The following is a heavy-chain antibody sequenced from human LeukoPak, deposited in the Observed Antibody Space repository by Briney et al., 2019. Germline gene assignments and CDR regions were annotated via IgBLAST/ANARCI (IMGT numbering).Heavy chain of an antibody. CDR2: IKRDGSVK. V-gene: IGHV3-7*01. J-gene: IGHJ4*02. CDR1: GFTFSSYW. CDR3: ARSGSYID. D-gene: IGHD3-10*01. Sequence: PVGSLRLSCAAPGFTFSSYWMSWVRQAPGKGLEWVASIKRDGSVKYYVDSVKGRFTISRDNAKNSLYLQIKSIRAEDTAVYYIARSGSYIDWGEGTLVTVHS.